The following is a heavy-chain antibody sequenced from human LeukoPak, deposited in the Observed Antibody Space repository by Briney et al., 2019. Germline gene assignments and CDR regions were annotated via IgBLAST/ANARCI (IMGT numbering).Heavy chain of an antibody. CDR3: SRYRIGYAFDI. V-gene: IGHV4-34*01. D-gene: IGHD1-1*01. Sequence: KASETLSLTCAVYGGSFSGYYWSWIRQPPGKGLEWIGEINHSGSTNYNPSLKSRVTISVDTSKNQFSLKLSSVIAADTAVYYCSRYRIGYAFDIWGQGTMVTVSS. CDR2: INHSGST. J-gene: IGHJ3*02. CDR1: GGSFSGYY.